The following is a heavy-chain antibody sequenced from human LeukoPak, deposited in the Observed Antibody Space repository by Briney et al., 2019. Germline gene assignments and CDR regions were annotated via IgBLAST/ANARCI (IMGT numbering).Heavy chain of an antibody. D-gene: IGHD3-10*01. CDR3: ARDAAGAMKTAFDI. Sequence: SETLSLTCTVSGGSISSYYWSWIRQPPGKGLEWIGYIYYSGSTNYNPSLKSRVTISVDTSKNQFSLKLSSVTAADTAVYYCARDAAGAMKTAFDIWGQGTMVTVSS. V-gene: IGHV4-59*01. CDR2: IYYSGST. CDR1: GGSISSYY. J-gene: IGHJ3*02.